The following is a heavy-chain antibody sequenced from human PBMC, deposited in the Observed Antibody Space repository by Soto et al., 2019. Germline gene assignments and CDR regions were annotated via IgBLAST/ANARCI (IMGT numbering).Heavy chain of an antibody. D-gene: IGHD6-19*01. J-gene: IGHJ4*02. Sequence: QVQLVQSGAEVKKPGASVKVSCKASGYTFTSYDINWVRQATGQGLEWMGWMNPNSGNTGYAQKFQGRVTMTRNTXXRTAYMELSSMRSEDTAVYYCAGGRGHSSGWYGDYWGQGTLVTVSS. CDR1: GYTFTSYD. CDR3: AGGRGHSSGWYGDY. CDR2: MNPNSGNT. V-gene: IGHV1-8*01.